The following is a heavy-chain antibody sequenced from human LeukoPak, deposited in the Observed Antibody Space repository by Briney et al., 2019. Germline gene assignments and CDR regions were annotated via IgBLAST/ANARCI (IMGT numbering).Heavy chain of an antibody. D-gene: IGHD3-10*01. CDR1: GYSISTGYY. CDR3: ARAGYYYGSGSYDFDP. CDR2: FYHGGST. V-gene: IGHV4-38-2*02. J-gene: IGHJ5*02. Sequence: SETLSLTCTVSGYSISTGYYWDWIRQPPGKGLEWIGTFYHGGSTYYNPSLKSRVTISVDTSKNQFSLKLSSVTAADTAVYYCARAGYYYGSGSYDFDPWGQGTLVTVSS.